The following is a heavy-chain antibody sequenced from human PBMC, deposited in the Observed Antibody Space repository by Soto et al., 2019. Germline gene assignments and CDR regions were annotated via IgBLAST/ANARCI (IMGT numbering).Heavy chain of an antibody. J-gene: IGHJ4*02. V-gene: IGHV3-23*01. CDR3: AKTDKFHSQSSGWANRFDS. CDR1: GFTFSNYA. CDR2: ITSAGRT. Sequence: EVQLLESGGDLAQPGGSLRLICAASGFTFSNYAMTWVRQSPGKGLEWVSTITSAGRTFYGDPVKGRFTISRDNSKSTMYLQMNSLGAEDTAVYYCAKTDKFHSQSSGWANRFDSWGQGTLVTVSS. D-gene: IGHD6-19*01.